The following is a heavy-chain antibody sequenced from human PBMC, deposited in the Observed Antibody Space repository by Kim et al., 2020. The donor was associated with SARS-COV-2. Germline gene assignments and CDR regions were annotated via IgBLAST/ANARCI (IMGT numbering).Heavy chain of an antibody. CDR3: GRGYQGPGCYFDY. CDR2: INTDGSTT. Sequence: GALRLSCAASGFIFSSYYMHWVRQAPGKGLVWVSRINTDGSTTNYADSVKGRFTISRDNAKNTVYLQMNSLRAEDTAVYYCGRGYQGPGCYFDYWGQGTLVTVSS. V-gene: IGHV3-74*01. CDR1: GFIFSSYY. J-gene: IGHJ4*02. D-gene: IGHD3-10*01.